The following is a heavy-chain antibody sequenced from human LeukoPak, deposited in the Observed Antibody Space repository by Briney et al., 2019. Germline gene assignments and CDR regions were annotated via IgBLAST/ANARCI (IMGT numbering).Heavy chain of an antibody. CDR2: IIPIFGTA. Sequence: GSSVKVSCKASGGTFSSYAISWVRQAPGQGLEWMGGIIPIFGTANYAQKFQGRVTITADESTSTAYMELSSLRSEDTAVYYCARDFADIVVVPAAIADYYYGMDVWGQGTTVTVSS. V-gene: IGHV1-69*01. D-gene: IGHD2-2*02. CDR3: ARDFADIVVVPAAIADYYYGMDV. CDR1: GGTFSSYA. J-gene: IGHJ6*02.